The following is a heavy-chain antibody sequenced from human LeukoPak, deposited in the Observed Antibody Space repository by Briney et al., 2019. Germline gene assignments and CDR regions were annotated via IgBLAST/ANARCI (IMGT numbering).Heavy chain of an antibody. Sequence: GESLKISCKGSGYSFTSYWIGWVRQMPGKGLEWMGIIYPGDSDTRYSPSFQGQVTISADKSICTAYLQWSSLKASDTAMYYCARHPRTGYNGYDRTYYGMDVWGQGTTVTVSS. D-gene: IGHD5-12*01. CDR3: ARHPRTGYNGYDRTYYGMDV. V-gene: IGHV5-51*01. J-gene: IGHJ6*02. CDR2: IYPGDSDT. CDR1: GYSFTSYW.